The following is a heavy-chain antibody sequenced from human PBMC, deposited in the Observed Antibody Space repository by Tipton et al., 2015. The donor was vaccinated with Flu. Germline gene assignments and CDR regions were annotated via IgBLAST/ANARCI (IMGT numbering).Heavy chain of an antibody. Sequence: SLRLSCAASGFTFSSYAMSWVRQAPGKGLEGVSAIRGSGDTTYYADSGKGRFTISRDNSKNTLYLQMKSLRADDTAIYYCARHHFYVVSGYLDYWGQGTLVTVSS. D-gene: IGHD2-15*01. J-gene: IGHJ4*02. CDR3: ARHHFYVVSGYLDY. CDR1: GFTFSSYA. CDR2: IRGSGDTT. V-gene: IGHV3-23*01.